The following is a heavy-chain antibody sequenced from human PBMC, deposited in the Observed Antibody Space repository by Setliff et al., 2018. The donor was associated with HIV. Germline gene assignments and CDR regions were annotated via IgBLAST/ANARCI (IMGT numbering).Heavy chain of an antibody. Sequence: SETLSLTCTVSDGSISNYYRNWIRQPAGKGLEWIGRIFTSGTTNHNPSLRSRVTISVDTSKNQFSLRLSSVTAADTAVYYCAREGFYNSYYYYMDVWGIGTTVTVSS. V-gene: IGHV4-4*07. CDR1: DGSISNYY. D-gene: IGHD2-2*02. J-gene: IGHJ6*03. CDR2: IFTSGTT. CDR3: AREGFYNSYYYYMDV.